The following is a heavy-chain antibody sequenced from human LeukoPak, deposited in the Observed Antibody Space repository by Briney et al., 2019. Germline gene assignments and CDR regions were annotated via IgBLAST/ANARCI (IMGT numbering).Heavy chain of an antibody. CDR1: GFTVSSYE. CDR3: AGLGITMIGGV. Sequence: SGGSLRLSCAASGFTVSSYEMNWLRQAPGKGLEWVSYISTSGSTIYYAASVKGRFTISRDNATTSLYLQMNSLRDADTAFYYCAGLGITMIGGVWGKGTTVTISS. V-gene: IGHV3-48*03. D-gene: IGHD3-10*02. J-gene: IGHJ6*04. CDR2: ISTSGSTI.